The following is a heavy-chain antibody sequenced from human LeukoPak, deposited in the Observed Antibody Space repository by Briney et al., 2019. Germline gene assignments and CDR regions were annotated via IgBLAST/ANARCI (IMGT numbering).Heavy chain of an antibody. J-gene: IGHJ4*02. D-gene: IGHD6-25*01. V-gene: IGHV1-69*06. Sequence: SVKVSCKASGGTFNNYAINWVRQAPGQGLEWMGGIIPIFGTTNHAQKFQGRVRITADKSMSTAYMELRSLRFDDTAVYYCVRDGGYFFDYWGQGTLVTVSS. CDR3: VRDGGYFFDY. CDR1: GGTFNNYA. CDR2: IIPIFGTT.